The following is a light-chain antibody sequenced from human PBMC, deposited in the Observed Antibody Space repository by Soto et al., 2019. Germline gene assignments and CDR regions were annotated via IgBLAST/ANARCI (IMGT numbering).Light chain of an antibody. CDR3: QQYGSSPPVT. CDR2: GAS. CDR1: QSVSSSY. Sequence: EIVLTQSPGTLSSSPGERATLSCRASQSVSSSYLAWYQQKPGQAPRLLIYGASIRATGIPDRFSGSGSGTDFTLTISRLEPEDFAVYYCQQYGSSPPVTFGQGTKLEIK. J-gene: IGKJ2*01. V-gene: IGKV3-20*01.